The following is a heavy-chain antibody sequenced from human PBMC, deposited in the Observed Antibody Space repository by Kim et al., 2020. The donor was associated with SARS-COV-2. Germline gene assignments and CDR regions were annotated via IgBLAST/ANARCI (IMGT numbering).Heavy chain of an antibody. CDR3: AKDTPPYAWGDAVDI. V-gene: IGHV3-9*01. CDR1: GFTFGGYA. D-gene: IGHD1-26*01. J-gene: IGHJ3*02. Sequence: GGSLRLSCAASGFTFGGYAMHWVRQAPGKGLEWVSGISWNSGSIGYADSVKGRFTISRDNAKNSLYLQMNSLRAEDTALYYCAKDTPPYAWGDAVDIWGQGTMVTVSS. CDR2: ISWNSGSI.